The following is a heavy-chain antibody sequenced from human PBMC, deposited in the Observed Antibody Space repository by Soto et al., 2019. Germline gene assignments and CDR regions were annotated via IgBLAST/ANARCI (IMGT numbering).Heavy chain of an antibody. J-gene: IGHJ4*02. CDR3: ARFREVAFPY. V-gene: IGHV4-31*03. CDR2: IYYSGST. CDR1: GGSISSGGYY. Sequence: PSETLSLTCTVSGGSISSGGYYWSWIRQHPGKGLEWIGYIYYSGSTYYNPSLKSRVTISVDTAKKQFSLKLSSVTAADTAVDYCARFREVAFPYWFPGTLVTVS. D-gene: IGHD3-10*01.